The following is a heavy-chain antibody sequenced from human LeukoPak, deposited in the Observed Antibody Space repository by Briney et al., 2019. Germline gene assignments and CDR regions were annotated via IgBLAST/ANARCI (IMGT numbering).Heavy chain of an antibody. D-gene: IGHD6-19*01. CDR1: GFTFDNYA. CDR3: ARAYKDRSLAGKKEFFQH. V-gene: IGHV3-9*01. CDR2: ISWNSGTI. Sequence: PGRSLRLSCAASGFTFDNYAMNWVRQVPGKGLEWILLISWNSGTIGYADSVKGRFTISRDNANNFLYLQMNSLRAEDTALYYCARAYKDRSLAGKKEFFQHWGQGTLVTVSS. J-gene: IGHJ1*01.